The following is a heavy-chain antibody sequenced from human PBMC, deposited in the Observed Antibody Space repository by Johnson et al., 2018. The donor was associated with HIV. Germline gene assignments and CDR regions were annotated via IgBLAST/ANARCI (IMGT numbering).Heavy chain of an antibody. J-gene: IGHJ3*02. CDR1: GFTVSSNC. D-gene: IGHD1-26*01. Sequence: VQLVESGGGLIQPGGSLRLSCAASGFTVSSNCMTWVRQAPGTGLEWVSVIYSGGSTYYADSVTGRFTISRDNAKNSLYLQMNRLSVGDTAVYYCARQGGANDAFDIWGQGTMVTVSS. CDR3: ARQGGANDAFDI. CDR2: IYSGGST. V-gene: IGHV3-53*01.